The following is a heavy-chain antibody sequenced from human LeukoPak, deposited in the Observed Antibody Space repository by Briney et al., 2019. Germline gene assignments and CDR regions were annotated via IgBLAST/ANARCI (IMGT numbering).Heavy chain of an antibody. CDR2: IGGDGGST. J-gene: IGHJ4*02. D-gene: IGHD3-22*01. CDR1: GFTFDDYA. Sequence: GGSLRLSCAASGFTFDDYAMHWVRQAPGKGLGLVSLIGGDGGSTYYADSVKGRFTISRDNSKNSLFLQMKSLRTDDTALYYCVKEPHYYDRSGYFWGQGTLVTVSS. V-gene: IGHV3-43*02. CDR3: VKEPHYYDRSGYF.